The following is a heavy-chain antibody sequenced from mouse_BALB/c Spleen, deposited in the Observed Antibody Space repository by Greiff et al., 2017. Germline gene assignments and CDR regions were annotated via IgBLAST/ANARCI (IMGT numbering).Heavy chain of an antibody. CDR1: GFTFSSYT. V-gene: IGHV5-12-2*01. CDR2: ISNGGGST. Sequence: EVQLQQSGGGLVQPGGSLKLSCAASGFTFSSYTMSWVRQTPEKRLEWVAYISNGGGSTYYPDTVKGRFTISRDNAKNTLYLQMSSLKSEDTAMYYCARHTASWFAYWGQGTLVTVSA. CDR3: ARHTASWFAY. J-gene: IGHJ3*01.